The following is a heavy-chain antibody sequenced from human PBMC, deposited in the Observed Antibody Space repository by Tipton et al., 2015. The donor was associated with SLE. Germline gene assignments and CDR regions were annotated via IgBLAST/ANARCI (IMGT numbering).Heavy chain of an antibody. J-gene: IGHJ5*02. CDR1: GYTFTRYY. D-gene: IGHD6-25*01. V-gene: IGHV1-46*01. CDR2: INPSGRST. Sequence: QSGAEVKKPGASVKVSCKASGYTFTRYYMNWVRQAPGQGLEWMGVINPSGRSTSYAQKFQGRVTMTRDTSTSTVYMELSSLRSEDTAVYYCAAATSSRGWFDPWGQGTLVTVSS. CDR3: AAATSSRGWFDP.